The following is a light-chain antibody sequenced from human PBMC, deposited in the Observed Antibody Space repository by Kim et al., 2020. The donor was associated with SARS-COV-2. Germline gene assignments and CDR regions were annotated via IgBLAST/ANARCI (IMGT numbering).Light chain of an antibody. V-gene: IGKV4-1*01. CDR1: QSVSYSTINKNY. CDR3: PLT. J-gene: IGKJ4*01. CDR2: WAS. Sequence: AVHLGERATDNCKSSQSVSYSTINKNYLAWYQQRPGQPPKLLIYWASTRESGVPDRFSGSGSGTDFTLTISSLQAEDVAVYDTPLTFGGGTKVEI.